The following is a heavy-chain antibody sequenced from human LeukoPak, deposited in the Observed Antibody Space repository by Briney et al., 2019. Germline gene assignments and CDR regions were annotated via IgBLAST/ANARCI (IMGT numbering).Heavy chain of an antibody. Sequence: WASVKVSCKASGYTFTSYYMHWVRQAPGQGLEWMGRINPNSGGTNYAQKFQGRVTMTRDTSISTAYMELSRLRSDDTAVYYCAREHYGDYLYYFDYWGQGTLVTVSS. D-gene: IGHD4-17*01. CDR3: AREHYGDYLYYFDY. V-gene: IGHV1-2*06. CDR1: GYTFTSYY. J-gene: IGHJ4*02. CDR2: INPNSGGT.